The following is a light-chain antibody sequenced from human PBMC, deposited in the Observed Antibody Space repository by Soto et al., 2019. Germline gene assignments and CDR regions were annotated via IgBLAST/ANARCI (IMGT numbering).Light chain of an antibody. V-gene: IGLV2-8*01. J-gene: IGLJ3*02. CDR2: EVT. CDR1: SSDVGAYNY. Sequence: QSALTQPPSASGPPGQSVTISCTGTSSDVGAYNYVSWYQQHAGIAPKLVIYEVTKRPSGVPDRFSGSKSANTASLTVSGLQAEDEADYYCSSFASSNTWVFGGGTKLTVL. CDR3: SSFASSNTWV.